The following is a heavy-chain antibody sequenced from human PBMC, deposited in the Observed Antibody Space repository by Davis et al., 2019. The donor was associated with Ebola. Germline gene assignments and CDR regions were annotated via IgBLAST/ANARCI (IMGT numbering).Heavy chain of an antibody. J-gene: IGHJ4*02. V-gene: IGHV3-30-3*01. CDR1: GFTFSSYA. Sequence: GGSLRLSCAASGFTFSSYAMHWVRQAPGKGLEWVAVISYDGSNKYHADSVKGRFTISRDNSKNTLYLQMNSLRAEDTAVYYCASPTGDYWGQGTLVTVSS. CDR3: ASPTGDY. D-gene: IGHD3-10*01. CDR2: ISYDGSNK.